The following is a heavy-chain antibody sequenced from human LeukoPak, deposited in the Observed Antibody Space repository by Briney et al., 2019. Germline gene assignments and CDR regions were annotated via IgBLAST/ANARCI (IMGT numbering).Heavy chain of an antibody. CDR3: ASRILQQLDNWFDP. D-gene: IGHD6-13*01. CDR1: GGTFSSYY. Sequence: ASVKVSCKASGGTFSSYYMHWVRQAPGQGLEWMGIINPSGGSTSYAQKFQGRVTMTRDTSISTAYMELSRLRSDDTAVYYCASRILQQLDNWFDPWGQGTLVTVSS. V-gene: IGHV1-46*01. CDR2: INPSGGST. J-gene: IGHJ5*02.